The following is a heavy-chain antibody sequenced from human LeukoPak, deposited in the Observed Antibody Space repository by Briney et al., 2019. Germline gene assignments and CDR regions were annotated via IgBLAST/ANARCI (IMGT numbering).Heavy chain of an antibody. CDR1: GGTFSSYA. CDR2: IIPIFGTA. D-gene: IGHD3-9*01. V-gene: IGHV1-69*06. CDR3: ARGLFSGFDY. Sequence: SVKVSCKASGGTFSSYAISWVRQAPGQGLEWMGGIIPIFGTANYAQKFQGRVTITADKSTSTAYMELSRLRSDDTAVYYCARGLFSGFDYWGQGTLVTVSS. J-gene: IGHJ4*02.